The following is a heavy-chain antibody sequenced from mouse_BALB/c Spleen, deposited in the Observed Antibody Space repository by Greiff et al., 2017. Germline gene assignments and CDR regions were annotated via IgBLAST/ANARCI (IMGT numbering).Heavy chain of an antibody. CDR3: ASLTTVVADY. CDR2: ISYDGSN. Sequence: VQLKESGPGLVKPSQSLSLTCSVTGYSITSGYYWNWIRQFPGNKLEWMGYISYDGSNNYNPSLKNRISITRDTSKNQFFLKLNSVTTEDTATYYCASLTTVVADYWGQGTTLTVSS. J-gene: IGHJ2*01. D-gene: IGHD1-1*01. V-gene: IGHV3-6*02. CDR1: GYSITSGYY.